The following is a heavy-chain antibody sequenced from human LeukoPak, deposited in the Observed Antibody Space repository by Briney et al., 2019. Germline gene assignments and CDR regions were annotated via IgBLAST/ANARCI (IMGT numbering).Heavy chain of an antibody. CDR1: GFTFSSYA. Sequence: GGSLRLSCAASGFTFSSYAMHWVRQAPGKGLEYVSAISSNGGSTYYANSVKGRFTISRDNSKNTLYLQMGSLRAEDMAVYYCARGEEVLGYCSSTSCYAFDYWGQGTLVSVSS. D-gene: IGHD2-2*01. CDR3: ARGEEVLGYCSSTSCYAFDY. J-gene: IGHJ4*02. CDR2: ISSNGGST. V-gene: IGHV3-64*01.